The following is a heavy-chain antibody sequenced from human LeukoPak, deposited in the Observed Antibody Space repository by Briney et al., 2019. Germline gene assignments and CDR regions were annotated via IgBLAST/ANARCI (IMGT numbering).Heavy chain of an antibody. D-gene: IGHD2-21*01. CDR2: FYTSGTP. Sequence: SQTLSLTCTVSGGSISRGGYHWSWIRQPAGRGLEWIGRFYTSGTPNYNPSLKSRVTILVDTSRNQFSLKLSSVTAADTAIYYCARGSIPDYWGQGILVTVSS. CDR3: ARGSIPDY. J-gene: IGHJ4*02. V-gene: IGHV4-61*02. CDR1: GGSISRGGYH.